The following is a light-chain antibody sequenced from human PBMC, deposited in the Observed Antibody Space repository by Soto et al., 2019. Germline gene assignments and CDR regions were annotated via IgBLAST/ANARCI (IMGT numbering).Light chain of an antibody. J-gene: IGLJ1*01. Sequence: QSVRTQPPSVSGAPGQGVTISCTGSSSSIGAGYDVHWYQQVPGTAPKLLIYGNNDRPSGVPDRFSGSKSGTSASLAISGLQSEDEADFYCAAWDDSLNAYVIGTGTKVTVL. CDR3: AAWDDSLNAYV. CDR2: GNN. CDR1: SSSIGAGYD. V-gene: IGLV1-40*01.